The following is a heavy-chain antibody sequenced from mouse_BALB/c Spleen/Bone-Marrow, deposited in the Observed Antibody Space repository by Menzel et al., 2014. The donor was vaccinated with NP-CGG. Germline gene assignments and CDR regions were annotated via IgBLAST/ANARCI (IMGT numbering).Heavy chain of an antibody. CDR3: ASYYYGSSGFAY. CDR1: GFNIKDTY. J-gene: IGHJ3*01. Sequence: VQLQQPGAELVKPGALVKLSCTASGFNIKDTYMHWVKQRPEQGLEWIGRIDPANGNTKYDPKFQGKATITADTSSNTAYLQLSSLTSEDTAVYYCASYYYGSSGFAYWGQGTLVTVSA. D-gene: IGHD1-1*01. V-gene: IGHV14-3*02. CDR2: IDPANGNT.